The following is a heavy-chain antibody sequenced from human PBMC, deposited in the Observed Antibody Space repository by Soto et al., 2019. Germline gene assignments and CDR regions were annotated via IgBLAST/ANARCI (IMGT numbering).Heavy chain of an antibody. D-gene: IGHD6-19*01. V-gene: IGHV1-3*01. J-gene: IGHJ4*02. CDR3: ARGRGGWSPCGY. Sequence: ASVKVSCKASRYTFHSYAMHWVRQAPGQRLEWMGWINAGNGNTKYSQKFQGRVTITRDTSASTAYMELSSLRSEDTAVYYCARGRGGWSPCGYWGQGTLVTVSS. CDR1: RYTFHSYA. CDR2: INAGNGNT.